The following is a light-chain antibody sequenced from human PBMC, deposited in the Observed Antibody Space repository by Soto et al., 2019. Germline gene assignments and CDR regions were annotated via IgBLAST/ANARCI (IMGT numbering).Light chain of an antibody. Sequence: SALNQPASVWGSPGQSITLSCTGTSGDVGSHNLVSWYQQFPRKAPKLIIFEASKRPSGVSNRFSGSTSGSTASLTISGLQAEDEADYYCCSNAAGSTYVFGSGTKVTVL. CDR3: CSNAAGSTYV. CDR1: SGDVGSHNL. V-gene: IGLV2-23*01. J-gene: IGLJ1*01. CDR2: EAS.